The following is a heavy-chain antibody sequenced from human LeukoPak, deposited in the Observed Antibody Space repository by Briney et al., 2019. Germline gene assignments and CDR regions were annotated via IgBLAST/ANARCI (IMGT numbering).Heavy chain of an antibody. CDR2: ISAYNGNT. Sequence: GASVKVSCKASGYTFSSYGISWVRQAPGQGLEWMGWISAYNGNTNYAQKLQGRVTMTTDTSTSTAYMELRSLRSDDTAVYYCARELACSGGSCYGDYYYYMDVWGKGTTVTVSS. CDR1: GYTFSSYG. V-gene: IGHV1-18*01. J-gene: IGHJ6*03. D-gene: IGHD2-15*01. CDR3: ARELACSGGSCYGDYYYYMDV.